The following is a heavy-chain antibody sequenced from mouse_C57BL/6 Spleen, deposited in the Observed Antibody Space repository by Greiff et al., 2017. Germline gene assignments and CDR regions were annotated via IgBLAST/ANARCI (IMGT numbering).Heavy chain of an antibody. D-gene: IGHD2-1*01. Sequence: QVQLQQPGAELVRPGSSVKLSCKASGYTFTSYWMDWVKQRPGQGLEWIGNIYPSDSETHYNQKFKDKATLTVDKSSSTAYMQLSSLTSEDSAVYYCAREGLNYGNFDYWGQGTTLTVSS. J-gene: IGHJ2*01. V-gene: IGHV1-61*01. CDR2: IYPSDSET. CDR3: AREGLNYGNFDY. CDR1: GYTFTSYW.